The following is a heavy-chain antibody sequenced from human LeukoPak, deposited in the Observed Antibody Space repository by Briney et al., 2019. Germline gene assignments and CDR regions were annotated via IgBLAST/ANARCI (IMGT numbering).Heavy chain of an antibody. CDR1: GFTFSSYS. CDR3: ARYGSAVTGIHWYFDL. J-gene: IGHJ2*01. Sequence: GGSLRLSCAASGFTFSSYSMNWVRQAPGKGLEWVSSIHYSDNSVYYADSVKGRFTISRDNAKNSLFLQMNSLRVEDTAVYYCARYGSAVTGIHWYFDLWARGTLVTVSS. CDR2: IHYSDNSV. D-gene: IGHD2-21*02. V-gene: IGHV3-21*01.